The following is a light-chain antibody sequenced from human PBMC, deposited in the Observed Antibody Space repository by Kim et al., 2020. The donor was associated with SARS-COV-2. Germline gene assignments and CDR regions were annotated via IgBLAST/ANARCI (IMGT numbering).Light chain of an antibody. V-gene: IGKV4-1*01. CDR3: QQYYRSPPYT. CDR1: QSVLSNSNNKNY. J-gene: IGKJ2*01. Sequence: DIVMTQSPDSLAVSLGERATINCKSSQSVLSNSNNKNYLAWYQQKPGQPPKLLIYWSSTRESGVPDRFSGSGSGTDFTLTIRSLQAEDVAVYYCQQYYRSPPYTFGQGTKLEI. CDR2: WSS.